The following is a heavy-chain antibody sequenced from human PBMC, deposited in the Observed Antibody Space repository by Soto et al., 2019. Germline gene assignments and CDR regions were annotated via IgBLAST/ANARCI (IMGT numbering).Heavy chain of an antibody. V-gene: IGHV4-39*01. CDR2: IYYSGST. CDR3: ARHRAGTMYYYYYYMDV. CDR1: GGSISSSSYY. D-gene: IGHD1-7*01. J-gene: IGHJ6*03. Sequence: SETLSLTCTVSGGSISSSSYYWGWIRQPPGKGLEWIGSIYYSGSTYYNPSLKSRVTISVDTSKNQFSLKLSSVTAADTAVYYCARHRAGTMYYYYYYMDVWGKGTTVTVSS.